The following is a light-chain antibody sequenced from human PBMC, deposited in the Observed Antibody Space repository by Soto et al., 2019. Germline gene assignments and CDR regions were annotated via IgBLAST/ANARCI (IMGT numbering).Light chain of an antibody. CDR3: AAWDDSQNSWV. CDR1: SSTMGSDT. CDR2: SNN. V-gene: IGLV1-44*01. Sequence: QLVLTQPPSASGTPGQRVTISCSGSSSTMGSDTVNWYQQVPGTAPKLLIYSNNQRPSGVPDRISGSKSGTSASLAISGLQSEDEADYYCAAWDDSQNSWVFGGGTKLTVL. J-gene: IGLJ3*02.